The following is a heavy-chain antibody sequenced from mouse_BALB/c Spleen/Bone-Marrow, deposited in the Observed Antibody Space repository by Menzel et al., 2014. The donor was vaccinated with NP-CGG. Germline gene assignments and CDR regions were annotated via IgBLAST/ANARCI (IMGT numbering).Heavy chain of an antibody. D-gene: IGHD2-4*01. CDR3: ARHEHDYGFAY. CDR2: IWSDGST. CDR1: GFSLTSYG. J-gene: IGHJ3*01. Sequence: QVQLQQSGPDLVAPSQSLSITCTVSGFSLTSYGVHWIRQPPGKGLEWLVVIWSDGSTTYNSALKSRLSISKDNSKSQVFLKMNSLQTDDTAMYYCARHEHDYGFAYWGQGTLVTVSA. V-gene: IGHV2-6-2*01.